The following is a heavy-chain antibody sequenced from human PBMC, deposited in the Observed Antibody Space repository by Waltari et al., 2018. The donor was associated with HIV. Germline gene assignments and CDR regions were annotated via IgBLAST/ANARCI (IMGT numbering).Heavy chain of an antibody. J-gene: IGHJ4*02. Sequence: QVQLVQSGSELKKPGASVKVSCKASGYTFTSYAMNWVRQAPGQGLEWMGWINTYPGNPTYAQCFAGRFVFSLDNSVSTAYLQISSLKTEVTAFYYCARVVHQQQLVPIIDYWGQGTLVTVSS. D-gene: IGHD6-13*01. CDR2: INTYPGNP. V-gene: IGHV7-4-1*02. CDR1: GYTFTSYA. CDR3: ARVVHQQQLVPIIDY.